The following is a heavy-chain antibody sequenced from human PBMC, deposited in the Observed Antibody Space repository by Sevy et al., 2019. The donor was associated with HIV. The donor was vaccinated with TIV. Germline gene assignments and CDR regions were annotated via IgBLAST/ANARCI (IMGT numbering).Heavy chain of an antibody. D-gene: IGHD2-2*01. Sequence: GGSLRLSCAASGFTFSSYGMHWVRQAPGKGLEWVAVIWYDGSNKYYADSAKGRFTISRDNSKNTLYLQMSSLRAEDTAVYYCAKGPHSTTSNPGEYYYYYGMDVWGQGTTVTVSS. V-gene: IGHV3-30*02. CDR1: GFTFSSYG. CDR3: AKGPHSTTSNPGEYYYYYGMDV. J-gene: IGHJ6*02. CDR2: IWYDGSNK.